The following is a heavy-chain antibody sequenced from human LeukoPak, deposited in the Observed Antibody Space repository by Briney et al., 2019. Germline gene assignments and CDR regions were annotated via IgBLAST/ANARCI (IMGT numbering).Heavy chain of an antibody. D-gene: IGHD5-12*01. V-gene: IGHV4-31*03. CDR3: ARKSRGYDFPWFDP. J-gene: IGHJ5*02. CDR2: IYSSGST. CDR1: GGSIRSDGYY. Sequence: PSETLSLTCTVSGGSIRSDGYYWGWFRQHPEKGLEWIGHIYSSGSTYYNPSLKSRVTISVDPSKNQFSLNLTAVTAADTAVYYCARKSRGYDFPWFDPWGQGILGTVSS.